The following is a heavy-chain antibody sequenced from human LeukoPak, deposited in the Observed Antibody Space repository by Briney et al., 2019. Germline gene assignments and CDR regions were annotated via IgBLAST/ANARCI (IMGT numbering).Heavy chain of an antibody. CDR1: GFTFSNYW. D-gene: IGHD2-2*01. CDR2: INGDGRST. CDR3: TKGAVGQLPHPLYFDL. Sequence: GGSLRLSCAASGFTFSNYWMHWVRQAPTKGLLWVSRINGDGRSTNYADSVKGRFTISRDNAKNTLYLQMNSLRVEDTAIYYCTKGAVGQLPHPLYFDLWGRGTLVTVSS. V-gene: IGHV3-74*01. J-gene: IGHJ2*01.